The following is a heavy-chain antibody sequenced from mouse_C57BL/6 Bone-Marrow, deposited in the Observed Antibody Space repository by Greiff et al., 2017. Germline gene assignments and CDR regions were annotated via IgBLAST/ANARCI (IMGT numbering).Heavy chain of an antibody. Sequence: VQLQQSGAELVKPGASVKLSCTASGFNINDYYMHWVKQRTEQGLEWIGRIDPEGGGTKYAPKFQGKATITADTSSNTAYMQLSSLTSEDTAVYYCARRMDIYCYGSSYYDNWDRGTTLTVSS. CDR2: IDPEGGGT. CDR3: ARRMDIYCYGSSYYDN. CDR1: GFNINDYY. V-gene: IGHV14-2*01. D-gene: IGHD1-1*01. J-gene: IGHJ2*01.